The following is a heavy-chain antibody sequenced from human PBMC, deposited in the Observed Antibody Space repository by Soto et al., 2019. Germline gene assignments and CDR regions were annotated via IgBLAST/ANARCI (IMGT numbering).Heavy chain of an antibody. CDR2: IYYSGST. Sequence: PSETLSLTCTVSGGSISRSNYYWGWIRQPSGKGLEWIGSIYYSGSTYYNRSRKSRVTISVDTYKNQFSLNLSSATAADTAVYYCARQLAYDFWSRFRSVWFDPWGQGTLVTVSA. CDR1: GGSISRSNYY. CDR3: ARQLAYDFWSRFRSVWFDP. D-gene: IGHD3-3*01. V-gene: IGHV4-39*01. J-gene: IGHJ5*02.